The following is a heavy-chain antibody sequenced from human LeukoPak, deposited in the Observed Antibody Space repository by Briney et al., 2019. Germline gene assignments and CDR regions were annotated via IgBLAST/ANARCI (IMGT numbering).Heavy chain of an antibody. J-gene: IGHJ4*02. CDR2: MNPNSGNT. D-gene: IGHD2-15*01. CDR3: ARAAPPLSLSYFAY. Sequence: GASVKVSCKASGYTFTTYDINWVRQATGQGLEWMGWMNPNSGNTGYAQKVQGRVTRTTNTSRSTAYMELSRLTSEETAVYYSARAAPPLSLSYFAYCGQGALVPVSS. V-gene: IGHV1-8*02. CDR1: GYTFTTYD.